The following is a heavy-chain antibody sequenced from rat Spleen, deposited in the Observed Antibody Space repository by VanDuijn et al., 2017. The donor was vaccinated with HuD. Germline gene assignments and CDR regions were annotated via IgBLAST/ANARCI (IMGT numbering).Heavy chain of an antibody. J-gene: IGHJ2*01. CDR3: AVAGYGY. Sequence: EVQLVESGGGLVQPGRSMKLSCAASGFIFSDYTMAWVRQAPKKGLEWVATIIYDGSRTYYRDSVKGRFTISRANSENTVYLQMNSLRSEDTATYYCAVAGYGYWGQGVMVTVSS. V-gene: IGHV5-7*01. CDR2: IIYDGSRT. D-gene: IGHD4-3*01. CDR1: GFIFSDYT.